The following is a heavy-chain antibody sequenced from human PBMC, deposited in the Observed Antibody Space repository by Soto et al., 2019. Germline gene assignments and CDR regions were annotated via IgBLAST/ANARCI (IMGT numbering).Heavy chain of an antibody. J-gene: IGHJ3*02. CDR3: ARVASSGYHDAFDI. Sequence: SETLSLTCTVSGGSIISGDYYWSWIRQPPGKGLEWIGYIYYSGSTYYNPSLKSRVTISVDTSKNQFSLKLSSVTAADTAVYYCARVASSGYHDAFDIWGQGTMVT. CDR2: IYYSGST. D-gene: IGHD3-22*01. CDR1: GGSIISGDYY. V-gene: IGHV4-30-4*01.